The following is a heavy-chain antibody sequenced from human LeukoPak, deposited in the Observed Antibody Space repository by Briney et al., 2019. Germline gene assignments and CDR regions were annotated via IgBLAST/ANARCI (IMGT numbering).Heavy chain of an antibody. CDR2: IRSDGSNK. J-gene: IGHJ5*02. Sequence: PGGSLRLSCAASGFTFSSYGMHWVRQAPGKGLEWVTFIRSDGSNKYHADSVKGRFTISRDNSKNTLYLQMNSLRAEVTAIYYCAKDAQVYSTYDWRWFDPWGQGTLVTVSS. D-gene: IGHD4-11*01. CDR1: GFTFSSYG. CDR3: AKDAQVYSTYDWRWFDP. V-gene: IGHV3-30*02.